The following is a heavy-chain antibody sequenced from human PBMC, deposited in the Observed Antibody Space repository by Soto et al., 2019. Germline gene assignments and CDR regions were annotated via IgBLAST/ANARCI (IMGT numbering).Heavy chain of an antibody. D-gene: IGHD3-3*01. J-gene: IGHJ4*02. Sequence: QITLNESGPTVVRPTETLTLTCRFSGFSLTTSGVGVGWIRQSPGKAPEWLALIYWDDDKRYSASLKSRLTITKYTSKNQVVLRVADLDPTDTATYYCAHRVLRTVFGLATNTAIYFDFWGQGTPVAVSS. CDR3: AHRVLRTVFGLATNTAIYFDF. CDR1: GFSLTTSGVG. CDR2: IYWDDDK. V-gene: IGHV2-5*02.